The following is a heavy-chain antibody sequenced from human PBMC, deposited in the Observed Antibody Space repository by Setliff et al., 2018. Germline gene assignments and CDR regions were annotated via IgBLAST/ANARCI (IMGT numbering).Heavy chain of an antibody. D-gene: IGHD3-16*01. V-gene: IGHV3-48*04. CDR2: INSGGTKI. Sequence: GGSLRLSCAASGFTFSSYTMNWVRQTPGKGLEWVSYINSGGTKIYYADSVEGRFTISRDNGKNSLFLQMNSVRAEDTAVYYCARSINGYQQRYDFWGQGALVTVSS. CDR3: ARSINGYQQRYDF. CDR1: GFTFSSYT. J-gene: IGHJ4*02.